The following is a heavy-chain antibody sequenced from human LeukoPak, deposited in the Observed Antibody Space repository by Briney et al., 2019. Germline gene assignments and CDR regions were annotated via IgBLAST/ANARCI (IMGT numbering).Heavy chain of an antibody. Sequence: GASVKVSCKASGYTFTAYYMHWVRQAPGQGLEWMGWINPNSGGTNYAQKFQGRVTMTRDTSISTAYMELSRLRSGDTAVYYCARMYCSCGRLYSAAHYYFCMRVGGRGPTVNVFS. V-gene: IGHV1-2*02. J-gene: IGHJ6*03. CDR2: INPNSGGT. D-gene: IGHD2-15*01. CDR3: ARMYCSCGRLYSAAHYYFCMRV. CDR1: GYTFTAYY.